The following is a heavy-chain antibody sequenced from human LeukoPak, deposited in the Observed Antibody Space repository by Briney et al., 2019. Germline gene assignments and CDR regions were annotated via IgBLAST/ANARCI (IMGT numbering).Heavy chain of an antibody. CDR3: ARDQSGTYSLDN. CDR1: GFTFSSYS. V-gene: IGHV3-48*01. CDR2: ISSSSKTI. J-gene: IGHJ4*02. D-gene: IGHD1-26*01. Sequence: PGGSLRLSCAASGFTFSSYSMNWVRQAPGKGLEWVSYISSSSKTIYYADSVKGRFTISRDNAKNSLYLQMNSLRTEDTAVYYCARDQSGTYSLDNWGQGTLVTVSS.